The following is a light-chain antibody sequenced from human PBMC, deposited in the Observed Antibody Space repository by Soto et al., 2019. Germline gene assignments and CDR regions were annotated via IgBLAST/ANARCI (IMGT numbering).Light chain of an antibody. V-gene: IGKV3-11*01. CDR2: DAS. CDR1: QSVSSY. J-gene: IGKJ4*01. CDR3: QQRTNWPPSLT. Sequence: EIVLTQSPATLSLSPGERATLSCRASQSVSSYLAWYQQKPGQAPRLLINDASNRATGIPARFSGSGSGTDFTLTISSPEPEDFAVYYCQQRTNWPPSLTFGGGTKVEIK.